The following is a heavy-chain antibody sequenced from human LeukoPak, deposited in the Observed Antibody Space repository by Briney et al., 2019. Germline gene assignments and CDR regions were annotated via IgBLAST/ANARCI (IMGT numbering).Heavy chain of an antibody. CDR2: IKQDGSEK. Sequence: GGSLRLSCAASGFTFSSYWMSWVRQAPGKGLEWVANIKQDGSEKYYVDSVKGRFTISRDNAKSSLYLQMNSLRAEDTAVYYCARDAFLGYCSSTSCYQSWLDPWGQGTLATVSS. D-gene: IGHD2-2*01. CDR1: GFTFSSYW. V-gene: IGHV3-7*01. CDR3: ARDAFLGYCSSTSCYQSWLDP. J-gene: IGHJ5*02.